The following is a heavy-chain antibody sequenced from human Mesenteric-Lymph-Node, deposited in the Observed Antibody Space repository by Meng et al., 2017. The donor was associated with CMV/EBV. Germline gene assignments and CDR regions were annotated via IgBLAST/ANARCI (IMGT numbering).Heavy chain of an antibody. CDR2: IYYSGNT. V-gene: IGHV4-30-4*08. CDR1: GGSISSGDYY. D-gene: IGHD3-3*01. J-gene: IGHJ4*02. Sequence: SETLSLTCTVSGGSISSGDYYWTWIRQPPGKGLEYIGYIYYSGNTYYNSSLSSRLTISIDTSKNQFSLKLSSVTAADTAVYYCARAGDFWSGYSNERIDYWGQGTLVTVSS. CDR3: ARAGDFWSGYSNERIDY.